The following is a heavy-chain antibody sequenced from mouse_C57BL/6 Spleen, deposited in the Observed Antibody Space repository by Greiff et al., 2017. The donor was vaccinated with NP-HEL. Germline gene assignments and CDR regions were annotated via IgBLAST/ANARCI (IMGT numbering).Heavy chain of an antibody. Sequence: QVHLKQSGAELVRPGASVKLSCKASGYTFTDYYINWVKQRPGQGLEWIARIYPASGNTYYNEKFKGKATLTAEKSSSTAYMQLSSLTSEDSAVYCCARGGLRRYYYAMDYWGQGTSVTVSS. D-gene: IGHD2-4*01. V-gene: IGHV1-76*01. J-gene: IGHJ4*01. CDR2: IYPASGNT. CDR1: GYTFTDYY. CDR3: ARGGLRRYYYAMDY.